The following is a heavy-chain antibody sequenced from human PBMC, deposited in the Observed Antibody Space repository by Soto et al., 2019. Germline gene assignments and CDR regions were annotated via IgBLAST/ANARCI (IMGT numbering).Heavy chain of an antibody. D-gene: IGHD5-12*01. CDR1: GFIFSSYS. V-gene: IGHV3-21*01. CDR2: MSSRSDYI. CDR3: AREVDFGFDY. J-gene: IGHJ4*02. Sequence: GGSLRLSCAASGFIFSSYSMNWVRQAPGKGLEWISSMSSRSDYIYYADSLKGRFTISRDNAKNSLYLRMNSLRADDTAVYYCAREVDFGFDYWGQGTPVTVSS.